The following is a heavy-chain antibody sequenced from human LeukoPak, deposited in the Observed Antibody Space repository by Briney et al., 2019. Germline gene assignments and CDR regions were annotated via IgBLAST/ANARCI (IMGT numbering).Heavy chain of an antibody. V-gene: IGHV3-13*01. CDR3: ARASQLTWIPDY. CDR1: GFTFSSYD. CDR2: IGTAGDT. D-gene: IGHD5-18*01. Sequence: PGGSLRLSCAASGFTFSSYDTHWVRQATGKGVVWVSAIGTAGDTYYPGSVKGRFTISRENAKNSLYLQMNSLRAGDTAVYYCARASQLTWIPDYWGQGTLVTVSS. J-gene: IGHJ4*02.